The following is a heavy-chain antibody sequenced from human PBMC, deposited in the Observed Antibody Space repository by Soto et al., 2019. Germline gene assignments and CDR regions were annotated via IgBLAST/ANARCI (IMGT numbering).Heavy chain of an antibody. D-gene: IGHD3-10*02. CDR3: ASMIGDPVLSFDS. CDR2: IFYSGST. V-gene: IGHV4-59*01. Sequence: QVQLQESGPGLVKPSETLSLTCTVSGGSISSYYWSWIRQPPGKGLEWIGFIFYSGSTSYNPSLKSRVPISIDPAGYQFSLKLNSVTAADTAVYYCASMIGDPVLSFDSWGQGTLVAVSS. J-gene: IGHJ5*01. CDR1: GGSISSYY.